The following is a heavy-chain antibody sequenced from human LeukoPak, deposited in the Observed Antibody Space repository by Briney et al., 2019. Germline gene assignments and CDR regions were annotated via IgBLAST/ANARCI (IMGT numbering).Heavy chain of an antibody. V-gene: IGHV3-20*04. D-gene: IGHD5-12*01. CDR3: ARGITSGYSAMDV. Sequence: PGGSLRLSCAASGFTFDDYGMSWVRQAPGKGLEWVSGINWNGGSTGYADSVKGRFTIFRDNAKNSLYLQMNSLRAEDTALYYCARGITSGYSAMDVWGKGTTVTVSS. CDR2: INWNGGST. CDR1: GFTFDDYG. J-gene: IGHJ6*03.